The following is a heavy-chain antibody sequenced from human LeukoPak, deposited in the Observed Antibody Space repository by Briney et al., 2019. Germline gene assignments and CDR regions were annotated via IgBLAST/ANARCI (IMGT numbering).Heavy chain of an antibody. J-gene: IGHJ4*02. CDR1: GFTFRSYS. V-gene: IGHV3-21*01. CDR3: VRDFRFLEDY. Sequence: PGGSLRLSCVASGFTFRSYSMNWVRQAPGKGLEWVSSISGSSSYKNYADSVKGRFTISRDNAKNSLYLQMNSLRAEDTAVYYCVRDFRFLEDYWGQGTLVTVSS. CDR2: ISGSSSYK. D-gene: IGHD3-3*01.